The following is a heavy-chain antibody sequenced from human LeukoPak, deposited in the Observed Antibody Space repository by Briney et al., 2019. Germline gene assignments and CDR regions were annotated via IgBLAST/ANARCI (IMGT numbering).Heavy chain of an antibody. CDR2: IYYSGST. CDR1: GGSISSYY. Sequence: SETLSLTCTASGGSISSYYWSWIRQPPGKGLEWIGYIYYSGSTNYNPSLKSRVTISVDTSKNQFSLKLSSVTAADTAVYYCASYSPGDSSFDYWGQGTLVTVSS. CDR3: ASYSPGDSSFDY. V-gene: IGHV4-59*01. J-gene: IGHJ4*02. D-gene: IGHD4-17*01.